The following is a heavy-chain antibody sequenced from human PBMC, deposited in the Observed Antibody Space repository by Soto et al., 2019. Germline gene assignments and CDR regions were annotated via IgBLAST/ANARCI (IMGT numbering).Heavy chain of an antibody. V-gene: IGHV1-18*01. CDR3: AREGAKNKSYRYVRFDY. Sequence: QVQLVQSGAEVMEPGASVKVSCKASGYTFTSYGISWVRQAPGQGLEWMGWISLYNGNTNYAQKFQGRVTMTTDTSTSTAYMELRSLRSDDTAVYYCAREGAKNKSYRYVRFDYWGQGTLVTVSS. D-gene: IGHD3-16*02. CDR1: GYTFTSYG. J-gene: IGHJ4*02. CDR2: ISLYNGNT.